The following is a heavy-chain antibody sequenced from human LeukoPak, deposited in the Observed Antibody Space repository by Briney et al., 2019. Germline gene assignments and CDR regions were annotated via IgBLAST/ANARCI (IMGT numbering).Heavy chain of an antibody. CDR3: ARGPKALYGDYDY. CDR2: IYHSGST. Sequence: PSQTLSLTCAVSGVSISSGGYSWSWIRQPPGKGLEWIGYIYHSGSTNYNPSLKSRVTISVDTSKNQFSLKLSSVTAADTAVYYCARGPKALYGDYDYWGQGTLVTVSS. J-gene: IGHJ4*02. V-gene: IGHV4-30-2*01. CDR1: GVSISSGGYS. D-gene: IGHD4-17*01.